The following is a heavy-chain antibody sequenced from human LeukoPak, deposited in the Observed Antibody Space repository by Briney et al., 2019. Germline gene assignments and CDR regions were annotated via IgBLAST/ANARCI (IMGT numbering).Heavy chain of an antibody. CDR2: IYYSGST. Sequence: SETLSLTCTVSGGSISSSNWWSWVRQPPGKGLEWIGYIYYSGSTNYNPSLKSRVTISVDTSKNQFSLKLSSVTAADTAVYYCASIPMRSIAAAGTRYYYYYGMDVWGQGTTVTVSS. J-gene: IGHJ6*02. CDR1: GGSISSSNW. D-gene: IGHD6-13*01. CDR3: ASIPMRSIAAAGTRYYYYYGMDV. V-gene: IGHV4-4*02.